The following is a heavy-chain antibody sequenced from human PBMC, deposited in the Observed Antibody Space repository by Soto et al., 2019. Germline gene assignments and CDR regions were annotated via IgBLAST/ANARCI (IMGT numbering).Heavy chain of an antibody. CDR3: AKDTRLWFGDHFDC. Sequence: QVQLVESGGGVVQPGRSLRLSCAASGFTLSSFGMHWVRQAPGKGLEWVASISSDGNNKYYADSVKGRFTISRDNSKNRLYLQMNSLRRDDTAVFYCAKDTRLWFGDHFDCWGQGTLVTVSS. CDR2: ISSDGNNK. CDR1: GFTLSSFG. D-gene: IGHD3-10*01. V-gene: IGHV3-30*18. J-gene: IGHJ4*02.